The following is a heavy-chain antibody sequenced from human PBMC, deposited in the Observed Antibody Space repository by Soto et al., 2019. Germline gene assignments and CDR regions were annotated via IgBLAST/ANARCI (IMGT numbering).Heavy chain of an antibody. Sequence: QVQLVQSGAEVKKPGASVTVSCKASGYTFTGYYMHLARQSPGQGREWMGWLTPNSGGTNYAQKFQGRVTRTRDTSISTAYMELSSLRYDDTAVYYGARYRYRKGYFYPLGQGTLVSFAS. J-gene: IGHJ5*02. CDR2: LTPNSGGT. V-gene: IGHV1-2*02. CDR3: ARYRYRKGYFYP. CDR1: GYTFTGYY. D-gene: IGHD3-16*02.